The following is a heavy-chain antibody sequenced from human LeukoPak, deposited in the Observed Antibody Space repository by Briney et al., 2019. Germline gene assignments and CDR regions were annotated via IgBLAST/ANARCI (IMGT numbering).Heavy chain of an antibody. CDR2: LNPDSGGT. CDR3: ARDGIIAAAVHFDS. J-gene: IGHJ4*02. Sequence: ASVKVSCKASGYTFTDYYIHWVRQAPGQGLEWMGWLNPDSGGTNYAQKFQGRVSMTRDTSLATAYMELSGLRSDDTAVYFCARDGIIAAAVHFDSWGQGTLVTVS. CDR1: GYTFTDYY. V-gene: IGHV1-2*02. D-gene: IGHD6-13*01.